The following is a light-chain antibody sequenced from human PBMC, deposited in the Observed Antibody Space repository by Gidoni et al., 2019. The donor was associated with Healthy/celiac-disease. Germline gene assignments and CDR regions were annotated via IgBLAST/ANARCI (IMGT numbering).Light chain of an antibody. CDR1: SSNIGAGYD. Sequence: QSVLTQPPSVSGAPGQRLTISCTGSSSNIGAGYDVHWYQQLPGTAPKLPIYGNSNRPSGVPDRFSGSKSGTSASLAITELQAEDEADYYCQSYDSSLSGHWVFGGGTKLTVL. V-gene: IGLV1-40*01. J-gene: IGLJ3*02. CDR3: QSYDSSLSGHWV. CDR2: GNS.